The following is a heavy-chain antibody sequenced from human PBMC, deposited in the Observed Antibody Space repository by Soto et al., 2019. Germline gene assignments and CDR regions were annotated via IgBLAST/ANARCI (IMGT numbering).Heavy chain of an antibody. J-gene: IGHJ4*02. CDR1: GGSFSGYY. CDR2: INHSGST. Sequence: QVQLQQWGAGLLKPSETLSLTCAVYGGSFSGYYWSWIRQPPGKGLEWIGEINHSGSTNYNPSLESRVTISVDTSKNQFSLKLRSVTAAGTAVYYCAREYGDYGVIDYWGQGTLVTVSS. V-gene: IGHV4-34*01. CDR3: AREYGDYGVIDY. D-gene: IGHD4-17*01.